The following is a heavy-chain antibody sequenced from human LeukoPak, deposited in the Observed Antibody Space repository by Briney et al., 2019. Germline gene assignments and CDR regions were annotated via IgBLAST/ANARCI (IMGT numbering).Heavy chain of an antibody. V-gene: IGHV3-7*04. CDR3: TRVGYIDEGIDY. J-gene: IGHJ4*02. CDR2: INPDESEK. CDR1: GFSFSTSW. Sequence: GGSLRLSCAVSGFSFSTSWMDWVRQAPGKGLEWVASINPDESEKYSAGSVKGRFTISRDNAKNSLYLQMNSLRAEDTAIYYCTRVGYIDEGIDYWGQGTLVTVSS. D-gene: IGHD5-24*01.